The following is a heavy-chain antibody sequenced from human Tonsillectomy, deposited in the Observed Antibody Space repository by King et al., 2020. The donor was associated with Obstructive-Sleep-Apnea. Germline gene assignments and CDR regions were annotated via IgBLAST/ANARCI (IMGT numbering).Heavy chain of an antibody. CDR3: AKDWGSVTKNPHAFDL. CDR2: ISGSGGST. Sequence: VQLVESGGGLLQPGGSLRLSCAASGLSFSSYAMSWVRQAPGKGLEWVSAISGSGGSTYYADSVKGRFTISRDNSKNTLYLQMNSLRAEDTAVFYCAKDWGSVTKNPHAFDLWGQGTMVTVSS. J-gene: IGHJ3*01. CDR1: GLSFSSYA. D-gene: IGHD4-17*01. V-gene: IGHV3-23*04.